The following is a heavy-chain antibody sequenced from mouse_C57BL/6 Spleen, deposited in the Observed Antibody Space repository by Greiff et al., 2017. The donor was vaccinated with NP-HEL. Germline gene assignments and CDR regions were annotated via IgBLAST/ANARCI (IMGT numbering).Heavy chain of an antibody. CDR2: IWTGGGT. D-gene: IGHD1-1*01. V-gene: IGHV2-9-1*01. CDR1: GFSLTSYA. J-gene: IGHJ4*01. CDR3: ARNNYGSSYAMDY. Sequence: VQLQQSGPGLVAPSQSLSITCTVSGFSLTSYAISWVRQPPGKGLEWLGVIWTGGGTNYNSALKSRLSISKDNSKSQVFLKMNSLQTDDTARYYCARNNYGSSYAMDYWGQGTSVTVSS.